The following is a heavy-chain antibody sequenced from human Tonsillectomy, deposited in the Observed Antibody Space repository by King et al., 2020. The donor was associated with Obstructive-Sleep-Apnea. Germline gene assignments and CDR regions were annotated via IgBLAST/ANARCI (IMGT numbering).Heavy chain of an antibody. CDR3: ARTFFRQDQWLPYGMDV. D-gene: IGHD3-22*01. V-gene: IGHV4-59*01. CDR2: IYYSGST. J-gene: IGHJ6*02. Sequence: VQLQESGPGLVKPSETLSLTCTVSAGFISTYYWNWMRQPPGKGLEWIGYIYYSGSTNYNPSLKSRVTISVDTSKNQFSLKLRSVTAADTAVYYCARTFFRQDQWLPYGMDVWGQGTTVTVSS. CDR1: AGFISTYY.